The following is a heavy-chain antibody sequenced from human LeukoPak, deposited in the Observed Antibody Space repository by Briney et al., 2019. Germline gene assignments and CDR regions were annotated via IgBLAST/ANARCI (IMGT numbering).Heavy chain of an antibody. Sequence: GGSLRLSCAASGFTFSSYSMNWVRQAPGKGLEWVSYISSSSSTIYYADSVKGRFTISRDNAKNSLYLQMNSLRAEDTAVYYCARRRARDAFDIWGQGTMVTVSS. CDR3: ARRRARDAFDI. CDR1: GFTFSSYS. J-gene: IGHJ3*02. V-gene: IGHV3-48*01. CDR2: ISSSSSTI.